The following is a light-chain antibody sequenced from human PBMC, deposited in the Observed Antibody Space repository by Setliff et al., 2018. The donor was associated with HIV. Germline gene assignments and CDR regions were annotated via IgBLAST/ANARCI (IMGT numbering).Light chain of an antibody. CDR1: SSDVGGYNY. CDR3: CSYAGSSTPYV. V-gene: IGLV2-23*02. Sequence: QSVLTQPASVSGSPGQSITISCTGTSSDVGGYNYVPWYQQHPGKAPKLMIYDVTKRPSGVSNRFSGSKSGNTASLTISGLQAEDEADYYCCSYAGSSTPYVFGTGTKVTVL. J-gene: IGLJ1*01. CDR2: DVT.